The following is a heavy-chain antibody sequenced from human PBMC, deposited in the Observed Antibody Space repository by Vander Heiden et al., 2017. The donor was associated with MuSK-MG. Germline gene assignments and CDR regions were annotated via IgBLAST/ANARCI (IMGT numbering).Heavy chain of an antibody. CDR2: ISYDGSNK. Sequence: QVQLVESGGGVVQPGRSLSLSCAAPGLPLRRYGMPRVRQAPGKGLEWVAVISYDGSNKYYADSVKGRFTISRDNSKNTLYLQMNSLRAEDTAVYYCAKDVHSYGLNVDYWGQGTLVTVSS. D-gene: IGHD5-18*01. CDR1: GLPLRRYG. V-gene: IGHV3-30*18. CDR3: AKDVHSYGLNVDY. J-gene: IGHJ4*02.